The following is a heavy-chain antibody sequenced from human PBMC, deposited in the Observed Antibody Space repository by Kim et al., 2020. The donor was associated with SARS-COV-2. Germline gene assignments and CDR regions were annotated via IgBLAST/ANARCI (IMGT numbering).Heavy chain of an antibody. CDR1: GGSISSSSYY. J-gene: IGHJ5*02. CDR3: ARQGRYYDILTGYSTSIWFDT. D-gene: IGHD3-9*01. CDR2: IYYSGST. Sequence: SETLSLTCTVSGGSISSSSYYWGWIRQPPGKGLEWIGSIYYSGSTYYNPSLKSRVTISVDTSKNQFSLKLSSVTAADTAVYYCARQGRYYDILTGYSTSIWFDTWGQETLVTVSS. V-gene: IGHV4-39*01.